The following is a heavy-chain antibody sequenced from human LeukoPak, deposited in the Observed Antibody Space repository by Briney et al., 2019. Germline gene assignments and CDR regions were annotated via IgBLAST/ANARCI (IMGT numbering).Heavy chain of an antibody. V-gene: IGHV4-39*07. D-gene: IGHD3-22*01. CDR2: IYYSGST. Sequence: SETLSLTCTVSGGSISSSSYYWGWIRQPSGKGLEWIGSIYYSGSTYYNPSLKSRVTISVDTSKNQFSLKLSSVTAADTAVYYCARKHSSGDAFDIWGQGIMVTVSS. CDR3: ARKHSSGDAFDI. CDR1: GGSISSSSYY. J-gene: IGHJ3*02.